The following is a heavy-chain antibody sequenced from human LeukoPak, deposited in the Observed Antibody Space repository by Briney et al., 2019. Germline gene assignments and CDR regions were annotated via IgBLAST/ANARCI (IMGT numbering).Heavy chain of an antibody. J-gene: IGHJ3*02. CDR2: FYVGGAT. V-gene: IGHV3-53*01. D-gene: IGHD6-19*01. Sequence: GGSLRLSCAVSGFSVTNNYMSWVRQAPGKGLEWVSVFYVGGATYYADSVKGRFTISRDNSENTLYLQMKSLRAEDTAVYYCARGRGSGWYDAFDIWGQGTMVTVSS. CDR3: ARGRGSGWYDAFDI. CDR1: GFSVTNNY.